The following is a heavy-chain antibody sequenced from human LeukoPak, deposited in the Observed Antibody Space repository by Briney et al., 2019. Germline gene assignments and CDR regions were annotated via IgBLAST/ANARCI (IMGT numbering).Heavy chain of an antibody. J-gene: IGHJ4*02. D-gene: IGHD6-19*01. Sequence: SETLSLTCTVSGGSISSYYYNWIRQPAGKGLEWIGRIYTSGSTNYNPSLKSRVSMSVDTSKNQFSLKLSSVTAADTAVYYCASDGTGYTSGWYPFDYWGQGTLVTVSS. CDR2: IYTSGST. CDR3: ASDGTGYTSGWYPFDY. V-gene: IGHV4-4*07. CDR1: GGSISSYY.